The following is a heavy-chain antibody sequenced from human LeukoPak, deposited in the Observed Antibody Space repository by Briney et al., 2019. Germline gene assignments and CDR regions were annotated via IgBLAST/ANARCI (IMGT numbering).Heavy chain of an antibody. Sequence: ASVKVSCKASGYTFTGYYMHWVRQAPGQGLEWMGWINPNSGGTNYAQKFQGRVTMTRDTSISTAYMELSRLRSDDTAVYYCARDGAAPAAIRGLSYYYYYMDVWGKGTTVTVSS. D-gene: IGHD2-2*02. V-gene: IGHV1-2*02. J-gene: IGHJ6*03. CDR3: ARDGAAPAAIRGLSYYYYYMDV. CDR2: INPNSGGT. CDR1: GYTFTGYY.